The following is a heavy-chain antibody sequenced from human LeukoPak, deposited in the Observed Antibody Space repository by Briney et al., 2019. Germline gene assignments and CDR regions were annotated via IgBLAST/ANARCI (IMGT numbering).Heavy chain of an antibody. D-gene: IGHD2-2*01. CDR1: GFTFSSYG. CDR2: ISSSGSTI. J-gene: IGHJ4*02. CDR3: ASSMWDCSGTICHERFEY. Sequence: GGSLRLSCAASGFTFSSYGMSWVRQAPGKGLEWVSYISSSGSTIYYADSVKGRFTISRDNAKNSLYLQMNSLRAEDTAVYYCASSMWDCSGTICHERFEYWGQGTVVTVSS. V-gene: IGHV3-48*04.